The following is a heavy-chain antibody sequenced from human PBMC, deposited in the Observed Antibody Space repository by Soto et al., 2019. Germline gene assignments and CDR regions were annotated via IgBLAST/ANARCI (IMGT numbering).Heavy chain of an antibody. CDR1: GFTFRTYW. CDR3: ARDGSTSWYSYDYHGMDV. V-gene: IGHV3-7*05. Sequence: EVQLVESGGGLLQPGGSLRLSCAASGFTFRTYWLSWVRQVPGKGLEWVANINQDGSEKNYVDSVKGRFTISRDNAKNSLYLQMSSLRAEDTALYYCARDGSTSWYSYDYHGMDVWGQGTTVTVSS. J-gene: IGHJ6*02. CDR2: INQDGSEK. D-gene: IGHD5-18*01.